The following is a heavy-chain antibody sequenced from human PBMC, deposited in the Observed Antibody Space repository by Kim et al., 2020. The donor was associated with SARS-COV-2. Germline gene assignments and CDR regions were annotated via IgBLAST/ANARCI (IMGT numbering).Heavy chain of an antibody. Sequence: SETLSLTCTVSGGSISSSSYYWGWIRQPPGKGLEWIGSIYYSGSTYYNPSLKSPVTISVDTSKNQFSLKLSSVTAADTAVYYCARSMVRGVIRDAFGIWGQGTMVTVSS. CDR1: GGSISSSSYY. J-gene: IGHJ3*02. CDR3: ARSMVRGVIRDAFGI. V-gene: IGHV4-39*01. CDR2: IYYSGST. D-gene: IGHD3-10*01.